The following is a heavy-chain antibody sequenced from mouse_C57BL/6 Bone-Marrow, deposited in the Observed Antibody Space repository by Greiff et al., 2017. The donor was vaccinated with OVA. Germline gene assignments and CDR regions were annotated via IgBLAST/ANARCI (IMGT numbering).Heavy chain of an antibody. CDR3: ARLTMVTTLFDY. CDR2: IDPSDSYT. CDR1: GYTFTSYW. V-gene: IGHV1-69*01. D-gene: IGHD2-2*01. Sequence: QVQLQQPGAELVMPGASVTLSCKASGYTFTSYWMHWVKQRPGQGLEWIGEIDPSDSYTNYNPKLKGKSTLTVDKSSSTADMQLSSLASEDSAVYYCARLTMVTTLFDYWGQGTTLTVSS. J-gene: IGHJ2*01.